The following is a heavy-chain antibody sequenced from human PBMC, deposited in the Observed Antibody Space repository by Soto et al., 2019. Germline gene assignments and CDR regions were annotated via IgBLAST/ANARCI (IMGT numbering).Heavy chain of an antibody. V-gene: IGHV1-18*01. D-gene: IGHD3-16*01. CDR1: GYIFVNYG. CDR2: ISPYTGNT. CDR3: VMVDNYVTPTPKDV. Sequence: QVQLVQSGDEVKKPGASVKVSCKASGYIFVNYGIAWVRQAPGQGLVWMGWISPYTGNTHSATKIQGRITMTTDTSTSTAYMDLGSLTSDDTAVYYCVMVDNYVTPTPKDVWGQGTTVTVSS. J-gene: IGHJ6*02.